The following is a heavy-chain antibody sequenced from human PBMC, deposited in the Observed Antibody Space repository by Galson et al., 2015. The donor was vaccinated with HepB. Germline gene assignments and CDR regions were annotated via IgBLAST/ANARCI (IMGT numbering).Heavy chain of an antibody. V-gene: IGHV4-34*01. CDR3: ARGGYIVVVPAAMGLDY. CDR2: INHSGST. D-gene: IGHD2-2*01. CDR1: GGSFSGYY. Sequence: ETLSLTCAVYGGSFSGYYWSWILPPPGKGLEWIGEINHSGSTNYNPSLKSRVTISVDTSKNQFSLKLSSVTAADTAVYYCARGGYIVVVPAAMGLDYWGQGTLVTVSS. J-gene: IGHJ4*02.